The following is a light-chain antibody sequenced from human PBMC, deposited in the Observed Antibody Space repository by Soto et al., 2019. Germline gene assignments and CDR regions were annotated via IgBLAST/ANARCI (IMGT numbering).Light chain of an antibody. J-gene: IGKJ5*01. Sequence: EVVLTQAPGTLSLSLGERSTLSCRSRDRICSAYLGRYQQKPGQAPSLLIYGTSSRATGLPDRFSGSGSGTDFTLTISRLEPEDFAVYYCQQYGNSPITFGQGTRLEIK. V-gene: IGKV3-20*01. CDR3: QQYGNSPIT. CDR2: GTS. CDR1: DRICSAY.